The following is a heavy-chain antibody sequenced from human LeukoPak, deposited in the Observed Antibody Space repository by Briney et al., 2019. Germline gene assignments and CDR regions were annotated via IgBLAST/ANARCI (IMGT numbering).Heavy chain of an antibody. V-gene: IGHV4-61*01. Sequence: PSETLSLTCTVSGGSVSNGNNYWSWLRQPPGKALEWIGYIYYSGSANYNPSLEGRVTISVDTSKNQFSVKLSSVTAADTAVYYCARSQNYYGSGDYWSQGTLVTVSS. J-gene: IGHJ4*02. CDR3: ARSQNYYGSGDY. CDR1: GGSVSNGNNY. D-gene: IGHD3-10*01. CDR2: IYYSGSA.